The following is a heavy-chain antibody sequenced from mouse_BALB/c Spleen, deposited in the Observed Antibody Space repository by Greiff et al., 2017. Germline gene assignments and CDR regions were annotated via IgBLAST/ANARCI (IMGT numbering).Heavy chain of an antibody. D-gene: IGHD2-3*01. CDR1: GFTFSSYY. CDR3: ARHDDGYPYYAMDY. J-gene: IGHJ4*01. CDR2: INSNGGST. V-gene: IGHV5-6-2*01. Sequence: EVKLVESGGGLVKLGGSLKLSCAASGFTFSSYYMSWVRQTPEKRLELVAAINSNGGSTYYPDTVKGRFTISRDNAKNTLYLQMSSLKSEDTALYYCARHDDGYPYYAMDYWGQGTSVTVSS.